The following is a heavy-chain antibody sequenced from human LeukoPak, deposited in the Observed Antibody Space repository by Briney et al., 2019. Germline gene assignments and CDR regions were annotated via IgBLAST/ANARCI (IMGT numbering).Heavy chain of an antibody. J-gene: IGHJ4*02. D-gene: IGHD2-2*01. V-gene: IGHV3-30-3*01. CDR2: IPYDGSNK. Sequence: GGSLRLSCAASGFTFSSYAMHWVRQAPGKGLEWVAVIPYDGSNKYYADSVKGRFTISRDNSKNTLYLQMNSLRAEDTAVYYCARGWGGYCSSTSCYPLYFDYWGQGTLVTVSS. CDR3: ARGWGGYCSSTSCYPLYFDY. CDR1: GFTFSSYA.